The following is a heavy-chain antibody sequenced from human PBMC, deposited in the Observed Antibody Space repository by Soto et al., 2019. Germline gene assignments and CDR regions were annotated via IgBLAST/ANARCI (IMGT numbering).Heavy chain of an antibody. CDR3: ARNFDFNGMDV. CDR2: ISPDGSNR. Sequence: GGSLRLSCAASGFTFSTYWMNWVRQTPGKGLMWVSRISPDGSNRGYADSVEGRFTVSRDNAKNSLYLQMNSLRVEDTAVYYCARNFDFNGMDVWGQGTTVTVSS. V-gene: IGHV3-74*01. D-gene: IGHD3-3*01. CDR1: GFTFSTYW. J-gene: IGHJ6*02.